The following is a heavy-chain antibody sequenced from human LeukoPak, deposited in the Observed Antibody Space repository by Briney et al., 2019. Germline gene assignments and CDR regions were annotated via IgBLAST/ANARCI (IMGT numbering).Heavy chain of an antibody. V-gene: IGHV3-64*01. CDR1: GFTFSSYA. Sequence: GGSLRLSCAASGFTFSSYAMHWVRQAPGKGLEYVSAISSNGGSTYYANSVKGRFTISRDNSKNTLYLQMGSLRAEDMAVYYCARDQSGGVGAFDIWGQGTMVTVSS. D-gene: IGHD2-15*01. J-gene: IGHJ3*02. CDR3: ARDQSGGVGAFDI. CDR2: ISSNGGST.